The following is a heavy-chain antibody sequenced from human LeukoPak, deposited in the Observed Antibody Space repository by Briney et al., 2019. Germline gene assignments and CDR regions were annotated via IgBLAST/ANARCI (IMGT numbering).Heavy chain of an antibody. CDR2: ISGSGGST. CDR3: AKDRRDSSSWRPFYYFDC. D-gene: IGHD6-13*01. V-gene: IGHV3-23*01. J-gene: IGHJ4*02. Sequence: GGSLRLSCAASGFTFSSYAMSWVRQAPGKGLEWVSAISGSGGSTYYADSVKGRFTISRDNSKNTLYLQMNSLRAEDTAVYYCAKDRRDSSSWRPFYYFDCWGQGTLVTVSS. CDR1: GFTFSSYA.